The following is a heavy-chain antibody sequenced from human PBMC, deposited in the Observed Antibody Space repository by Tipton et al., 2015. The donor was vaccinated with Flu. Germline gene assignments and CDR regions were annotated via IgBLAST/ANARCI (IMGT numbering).Heavy chain of an antibody. V-gene: IGHV4-39*07. CDR1: GSSIRSSNYY. CDR2: IFHSGNT. CDR3: ARRDYSNYVSEPKNWFDS. J-gene: IGHJ5*01. Sequence: LRLSCSVSGSSIRSSNYYWGWIRQPPGKGLEWIGNIFHSGNTYHNPSLKRRVTISVDTSKNHFSLKLSSVTAADTAVYYCARRDYSNYVSEPKNWFDSWGQGALVTVSS. D-gene: IGHD4-11*01.